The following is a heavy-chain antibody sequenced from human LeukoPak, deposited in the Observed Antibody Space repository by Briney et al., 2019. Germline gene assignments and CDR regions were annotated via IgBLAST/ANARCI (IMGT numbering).Heavy chain of an antibody. CDR2: VYYSGST. V-gene: IGHV4-59*02. CDR3: ARIHRYCSGGACYVLDN. Sequence: SETLSLTCVVSGGSVSGYYWGWIRQPPGRGLEWIGYVYYSGSTNYNPSFKSRITISVDTSRNQFSLQLSSVTAADTAVYYCARIHRYCSGGACYVLDNWGQGTLVAVFS. CDR1: GGSVSGYY. J-gene: IGHJ4*02. D-gene: IGHD2-15*01.